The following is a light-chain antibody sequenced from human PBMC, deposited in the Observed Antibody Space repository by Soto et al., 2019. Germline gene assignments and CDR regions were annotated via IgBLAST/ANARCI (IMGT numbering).Light chain of an antibody. CDR3: QQYGSSSIT. V-gene: IGKV3-20*01. CDR1: QSVSSSY. CDR2: GAS. J-gene: IGKJ5*01. Sequence: EIVLTQSPGTRSLSPGESATLSCRDSQSVSSSYLAWYQQKPGQAPRLLIYGASSRATGIPDRFSGSGSGTDFTLTISRLEPEDFAVYYCQQYGSSSITFGQGTRLEIK.